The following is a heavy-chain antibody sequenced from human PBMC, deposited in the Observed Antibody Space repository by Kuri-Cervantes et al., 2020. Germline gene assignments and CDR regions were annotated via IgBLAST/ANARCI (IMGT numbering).Heavy chain of an antibody. CDR2: ISYDGSNK. J-gene: IGHJ3*02. Sequence: GGSLRLSCAASGFTFSNYWMHWVRQVPGKGLEWVAVISYDGSNKYYADSVKGRFTISRDNSKNTLYLQMNSLRAEDTAVYYCAVGQWLDIWGQGTMVTVSS. CDR3: AVGQWLDI. CDR1: GFTFSNYW. D-gene: IGHD6-19*01. V-gene: IGHV3-30*03.